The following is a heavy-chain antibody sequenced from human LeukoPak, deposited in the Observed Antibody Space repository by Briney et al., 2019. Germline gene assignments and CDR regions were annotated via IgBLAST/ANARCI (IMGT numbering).Heavy chain of an antibody. Sequence: GGSLRLSCAASGFTFSSYSMNWVRQAPGKGLEWVSSISSSSSYIYYADSVKGRFTISRDNSKNTLYLQMNSLRAEDTAVYYCARDRVGSLDYWGQGTLVTVSS. CDR2: ISSSSSYI. D-gene: IGHD1-26*01. CDR3: ARDRVGSLDY. CDR1: GFTFSSYS. J-gene: IGHJ4*02. V-gene: IGHV3-21*01.